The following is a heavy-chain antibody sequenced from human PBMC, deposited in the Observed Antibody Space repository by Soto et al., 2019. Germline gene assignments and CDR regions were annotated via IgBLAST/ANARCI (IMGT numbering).Heavy chain of an antibody. Sequence: EVQLLESGGGLVQPGVSLRLSCAASGFTFSSYAMTWVRQAPGKGLEWVSALSGSGVSTYYADSVKGRFTISRDNSKNTLYLQTNSLRADDTAVYYCAKGGGSKGYYDTSGYYLYYYYAMDVWGQGTTVTVSS. J-gene: IGHJ6*02. CDR2: LSGSGVST. D-gene: IGHD3-22*01. CDR3: AKGGGSKGYYDTSGYYLYYYYAMDV. V-gene: IGHV3-23*01. CDR1: GFTFSSYA.